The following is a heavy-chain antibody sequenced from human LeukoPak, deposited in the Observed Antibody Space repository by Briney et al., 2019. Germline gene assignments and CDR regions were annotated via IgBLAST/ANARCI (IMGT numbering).Heavy chain of an antibody. CDR2: IYYSGST. CDR1: GVSISSGGYY. CDR3: ARGGHSGSYFSSRETGNQHFDY. D-gene: IGHD1-26*01. Sequence: PSETLSLTCTVSGVSISSGGYYWSWIRQHPGKGLEWIGYIYYSGSTYYNPSLKSRVTISVDTSKNQFSLKLSSVTAADTAVYYCARGGHSGSYFSSRETGNQHFDYWGQGTLVTVSS. J-gene: IGHJ4*02. V-gene: IGHV4-31*03.